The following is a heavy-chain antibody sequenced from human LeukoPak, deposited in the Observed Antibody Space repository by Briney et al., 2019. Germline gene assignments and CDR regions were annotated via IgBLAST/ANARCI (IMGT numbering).Heavy chain of an antibody. V-gene: IGHV1-24*01. CDR3: ATAGGKGGYDPYYYYGMDV. J-gene: IGHJ6*02. D-gene: IGHD5-12*01. CDR1: GYTLTELS. CDR2: FDPEDGET. Sequence: GASVKVSCKVSGYTLTELSMHWVRQAPGKGLEWMGGFDPEDGETIYAQKFQGRVTMTEDTSTDTAYMELSSLRSEDTAVYYCATAGGKGGYDPYYYYGMDVWGQGTTVTVSS.